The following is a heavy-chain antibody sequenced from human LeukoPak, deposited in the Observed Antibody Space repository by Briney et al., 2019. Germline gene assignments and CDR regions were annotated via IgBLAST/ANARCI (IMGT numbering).Heavy chain of an antibody. CDR2: ISGSGGST. CDR1: GFTFSSYA. J-gene: IGHJ3*02. Sequence: GGSLRLSCAASGFTFSSYAMSWVRQAPGKGLEWVSAISGSGGSTYSDSVKGRFTISRDNSKNTLYLQMNSLRAEDTAVYYCAKTLSAMVGNAFDIWGQGTMVTVSS. D-gene: IGHD5-18*01. CDR3: AKTLSAMVGNAFDI. V-gene: IGHV3-23*01.